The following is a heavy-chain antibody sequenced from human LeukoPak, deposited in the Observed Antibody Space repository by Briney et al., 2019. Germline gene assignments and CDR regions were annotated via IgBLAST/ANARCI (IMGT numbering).Heavy chain of an antibody. CDR3: ARDGEVSRRSGGYLDY. CDR1: GGSISSGSYY. Sequence: SQTLSLTCTVSGGSISSGSYYWSWIRQPAGKGLEWIGRIYTSGSTNYNPSLKSRVTISVDTSKNQFSLKLSSVTAADTAVYYCARDGEVSRRSGGYLDYWGQGTLVTVSS. J-gene: IGHJ4*02. V-gene: IGHV4-61*02. CDR2: IYTSGST. D-gene: IGHD2-15*01.